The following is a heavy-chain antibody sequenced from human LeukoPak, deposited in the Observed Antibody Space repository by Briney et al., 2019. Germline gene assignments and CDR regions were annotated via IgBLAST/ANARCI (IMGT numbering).Heavy chain of an antibody. CDR2: ISSSSSYI. V-gene: IGHV3-21*01. J-gene: IGHJ4*02. Sequence: PGGSLRLSCAASGFTFSSYSMNWVGQAPGKGLEWVSSISSSSSYIYYADSVKGRFTISRDNAKNSLYLQMNSLRAEDTAVYYCATLDILTGYYAFDYWGQGTLVTVSS. CDR1: GFTFSSYS. D-gene: IGHD3-9*01. CDR3: ATLDILTGYYAFDY.